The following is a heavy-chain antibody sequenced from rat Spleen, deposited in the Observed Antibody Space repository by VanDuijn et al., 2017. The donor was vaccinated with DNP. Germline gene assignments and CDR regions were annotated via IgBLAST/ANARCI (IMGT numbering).Heavy chain of an antibody. J-gene: IGHJ2*01. Sequence: EIQLQESGPGLVKPSQSLSLTCSVTGYTITSGYDWSWIRKFPGNKMEWMGYISYSGSTNYSPSLKRRISITRDTSKNQFFLQLNSVTTEDTATYYCARWSNFFDYWGQGVMVTVSS. CDR2: ISYSGST. CDR3: ARWSNFFDY. CDR1: GYTITSGY. V-gene: IGHV3-4*01.